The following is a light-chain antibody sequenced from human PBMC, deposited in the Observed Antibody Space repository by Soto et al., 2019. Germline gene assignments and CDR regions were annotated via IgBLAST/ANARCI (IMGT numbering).Light chain of an antibody. CDR3: QQYGSAPRT. J-gene: IGKJ5*01. V-gene: IGKV3-20*01. CDR2: GAS. Sequence: EIVLTQSPGTLSLSPGERATLSCRASQSVSSSFLSWYQQKPGQSPRLLIYGASGRATGIPDRFSVSGSGTDFTLTISSLEPEDFAVYYCQQYGSAPRTFGQGTRLEIK. CDR1: QSVSSSF.